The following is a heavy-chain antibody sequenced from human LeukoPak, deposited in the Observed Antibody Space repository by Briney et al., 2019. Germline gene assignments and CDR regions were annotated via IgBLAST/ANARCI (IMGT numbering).Heavy chain of an antibody. CDR3: ASGAWATRLNS. V-gene: IGHV4-34*12. CDR1: GESLNYYY. D-gene: IGHD4-23*01. J-gene: IGHJ4*02. Sequence: SETLSLTCAVYGESLNYYYWSWIRQSPGKGLEWIGDIFDGKTINYNPSLKSRVTISAATSSQQFSLNLKSVTAAVTAVYFCASGAWATRLNSWAQGALVIVSS. CDR2: IFDGKTI.